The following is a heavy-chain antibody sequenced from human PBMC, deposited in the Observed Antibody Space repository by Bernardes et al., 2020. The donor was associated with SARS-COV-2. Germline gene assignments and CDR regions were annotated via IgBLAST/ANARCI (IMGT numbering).Heavy chain of an antibody. D-gene: IGHD7-27*01. Sequence: GGSLRLSCTASGFIFKSYEMNWVRQAPGKGLEWVSKISSSGTIVEYADSLKGRFTISRDNAKNSLYLEINSLRAEDTAVYFCARDRINRGYVYYGMDVWGQGTTVTVS. CDR1: GFIFKSYE. CDR2: ISSSGTIV. J-gene: IGHJ6*02. V-gene: IGHV3-48*03. CDR3: ARDRINRGYVYYGMDV.